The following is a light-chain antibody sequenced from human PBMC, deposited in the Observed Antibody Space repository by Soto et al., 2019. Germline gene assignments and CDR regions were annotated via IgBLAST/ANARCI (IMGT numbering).Light chain of an antibody. CDR2: DAS. CDR1: QSVSSY. CDR3: QQRSNWPPVT. V-gene: IGKV3-11*01. J-gene: IGKJ4*01. Sequence: EIVLTQSPATLSLSPGERATLSCRASQSVSSYLAWYQQKPGQAPRLLIYDASNRATGIQARFSGSGSGTDFTLTISSLEPEDFAIYYCQQRSNWPPVTFGGGTKVEIK.